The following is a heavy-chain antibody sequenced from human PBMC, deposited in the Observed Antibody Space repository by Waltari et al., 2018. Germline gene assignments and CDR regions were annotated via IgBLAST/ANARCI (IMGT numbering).Heavy chain of an antibody. CDR1: GGSFSGYY. Sequence: QVQLQQWGAGLLKPSETLSLTCAVYGGSFSGYYWSWIRQPPGKGLEWIGEINHSGSTNYNPSLKSRVTISVDTSKNQFSLKLSSVTAADTAVYYCARGRGSSSFYYYYYYMDVWGKGTTVTVSS. CDR2: INHSGST. CDR3: ARGRGSSSFYYYYYYMDV. V-gene: IGHV4-34*01. J-gene: IGHJ6*03. D-gene: IGHD6-6*01.